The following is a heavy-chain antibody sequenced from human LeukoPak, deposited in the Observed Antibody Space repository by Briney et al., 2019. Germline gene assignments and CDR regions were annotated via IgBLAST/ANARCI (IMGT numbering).Heavy chain of an antibody. Sequence: ASVKVSCRASGYTFTGYDLHWVRQAPGQGLEWMGWIDTKNGVTNYAQKFQGRVTMTRDTSITTAYMELGRLRSDDTALYYCARANRGFGEPSGFDFWGQGTMVTVSS. CDR3: ARANRGFGEPSGFDF. V-gene: IGHV1-2*02. J-gene: IGHJ3*01. CDR1: GYTFTGYD. D-gene: IGHD3-10*01. CDR2: IDTKNGVT.